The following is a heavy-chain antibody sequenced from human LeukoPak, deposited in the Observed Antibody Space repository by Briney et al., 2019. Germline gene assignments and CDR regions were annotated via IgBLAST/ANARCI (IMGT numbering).Heavy chain of an antibody. D-gene: IGHD6-13*01. CDR3: AREGSPAAAGSRYFDY. CDR1: GGSISSYY. V-gene: IGHV4-34*01. J-gene: IGHJ4*02. CDR2: INHSGST. Sequence: PSETLSLTCTVSGGSISSYYWSWIRQPPGKGLEWIGEINHSGSTNYNPSLKSRVTISVDTSKNQFSLKLSSVTAADTAVYYCAREGSPAAAGSRYFDYWGQGTLVTVSS.